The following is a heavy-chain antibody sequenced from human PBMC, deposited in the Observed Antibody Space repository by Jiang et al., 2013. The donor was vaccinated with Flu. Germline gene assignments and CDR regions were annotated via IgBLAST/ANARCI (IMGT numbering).Heavy chain of an antibody. CDR1: GGSISNYY. D-gene: IGHD4-23*01. CDR2: VYHSGNT. V-gene: IGHV4-59*08. CDR3: ARRGHSSGNTHYYYGMEV. Sequence: GPGLVKPSETLSLTCNVSGGSISNYYWNWIRQPPGKGLEWIGYVYHSGNTNYNPSLKSRLTISADTSKNQFSLKLNSVTAADTAVYYCARRGHSSGNTHYYYGMEVWGKGTTGHRLL. J-gene: IGHJ6*04.